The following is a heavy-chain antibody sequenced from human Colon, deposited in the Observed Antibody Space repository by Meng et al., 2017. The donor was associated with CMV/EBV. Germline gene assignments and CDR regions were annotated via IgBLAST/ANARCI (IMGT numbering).Heavy chain of an antibody. J-gene: IGHJ5*02. D-gene: IGHD3-10*01. CDR1: GFDFRSYD. CDR2: IGNGGDTIGNGGDT. Sequence: GGSLRLSCAASGFDFRSYDMHWVRQVKGKGLEWVSAIGNGGDTIGNGGDTYYAGSVKGRFTISRENEKNTLYLQMNSLRVGDTAVYYCTRGRLHGFAARGQGTLVTVSS. CDR3: TRGRLHGFAA. V-gene: IGHV3-13*01.